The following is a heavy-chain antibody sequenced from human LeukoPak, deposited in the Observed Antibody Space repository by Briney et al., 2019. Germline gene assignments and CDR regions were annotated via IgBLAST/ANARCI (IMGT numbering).Heavy chain of an antibody. Sequence: PGGSLRLSCAASGFTFSSYAMHWVRQAPGKGLEWVAVISYDGSNKYYADSVKGRFTISRDNSKNTLYVQMNSLRDEDTAVYYCARRYDFWSGYYSSYYYGMDVWGQGTTVTVSS. CDR1: GFTFSSYA. D-gene: IGHD3-3*01. CDR3: ARRYDFWSGYYSSYYYGMDV. J-gene: IGHJ6*02. V-gene: IGHV3-30-3*01. CDR2: ISYDGSNK.